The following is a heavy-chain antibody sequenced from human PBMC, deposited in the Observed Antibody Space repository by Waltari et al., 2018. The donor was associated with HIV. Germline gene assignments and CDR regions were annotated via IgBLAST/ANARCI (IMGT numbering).Heavy chain of an antibody. CDR3: AASFFDSSGYRY. CDR2: IKSGTDGGTT. V-gene: IGHV3-15*01. J-gene: IGHJ4*02. CDR1: GFPFSSVL. Sequence: EVHLVESGGGLVKPGGSLTLSCAASGFPFSSVLLIWVRQAPGQGLDWVGRIKSGTDGGTTDSAAPVKDRFSISRDDSKNTLYLQMNSLKTEDTAMYYCAASFFDSSGYRYWGQGTLVTVSS. D-gene: IGHD3-22*01.